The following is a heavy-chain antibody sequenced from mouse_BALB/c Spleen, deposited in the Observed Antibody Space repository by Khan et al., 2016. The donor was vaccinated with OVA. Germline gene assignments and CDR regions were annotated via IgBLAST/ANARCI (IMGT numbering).Heavy chain of an antibody. CDR3: ASPLYYYGSSYVDY. CDR2: ISSGGST. J-gene: IGHJ2*01. Sequence: EVKLEESGGGLVKPGGSLKLSCAASGFTFSSYAMSWVRQTPEKRLEWVASISSGGSTYYPDSVKGRFTISSDNARNILYLQMSSLRSEDTAMYYCASPLYYYGSSYVDYWGQGTTLTVSS. V-gene: IGHV5-6-5*01. CDR1: GFTFSSYA. D-gene: IGHD1-1*01.